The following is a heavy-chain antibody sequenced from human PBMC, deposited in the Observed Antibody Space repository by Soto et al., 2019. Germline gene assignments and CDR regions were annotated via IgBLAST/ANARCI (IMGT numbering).Heavy chain of an antibody. CDR2: ISAYNGNT. D-gene: IGHD6-13*01. CDR3: ARELSSSWPNYYYYGMDV. CDR1: GYTFTSYG. Sequence: QVQLVQSGAEVKKPGASVKVSCKASGYTFTSYGISWVRQAPGQGLEWMGWISAYNGNTNYAQKLQGRVTMTTDTSTSTAYIELRSLRSDDTAVYYCARELSSSWPNYYYYGMDVWGQGTTVTVSS. V-gene: IGHV1-18*01. J-gene: IGHJ6*02.